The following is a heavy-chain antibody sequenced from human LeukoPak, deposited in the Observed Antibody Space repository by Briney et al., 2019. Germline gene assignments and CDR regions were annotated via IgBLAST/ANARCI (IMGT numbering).Heavy chain of an antibody. CDR2: MNPNSGNT. D-gene: IGHD2-2*01. CDR1: GYTFTSYD. CDR3: ARGSKLYCSSTSCSGGMDV. Sequence: ASVKVSCKASGYTFTSYDINWVRQATGQGLEWMGWMNPNSGNTGYAQKFQGRVTMTRNTSISTAYMELSSLSSEDTAVYYCARGSKLYCSSTSCSGGMDVWGQGTTVTVSS. J-gene: IGHJ6*02. V-gene: IGHV1-8*01.